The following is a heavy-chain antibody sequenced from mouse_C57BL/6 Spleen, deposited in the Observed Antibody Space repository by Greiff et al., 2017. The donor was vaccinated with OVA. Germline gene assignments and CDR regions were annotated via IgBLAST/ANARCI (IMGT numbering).Heavy chain of an antibody. V-gene: IGHV1-26*01. CDR1: GYTFTDYY. J-gene: IGHJ2*01. CDR2: INPNNGGT. CDR3: ARQGRVYFDC. Sequence: VQLQQSGPELVKPGASVKISCKASGYTFTDYYMNWVKQSHGKSLEWIGDINPNNGGTSYNQKFKGKATLTVDKSSSTAYMELRSLTSEDSAVYYCARQGRVYFDCWGQGTTLTVSS.